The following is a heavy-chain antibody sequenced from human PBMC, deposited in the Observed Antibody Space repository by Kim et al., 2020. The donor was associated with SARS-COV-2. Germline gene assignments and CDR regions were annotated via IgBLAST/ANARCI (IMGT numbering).Heavy chain of an antibody. Sequence: ASVKVSCKASGYTFTSYGISWVRQAPGQGLEWMGWISAYNGNTNYAQKLQGRVTMTTDTSTSTAYMELRSLRSDDTAVYYCARHPYYSSGWYNNYYYMDVWGKGTTVTVSS. V-gene: IGHV1-18*01. CDR1: GYTFTSYG. D-gene: IGHD6-19*01. J-gene: IGHJ6*03. CDR3: ARHPYYSSGWYNNYYYMDV. CDR2: ISAYNGNT.